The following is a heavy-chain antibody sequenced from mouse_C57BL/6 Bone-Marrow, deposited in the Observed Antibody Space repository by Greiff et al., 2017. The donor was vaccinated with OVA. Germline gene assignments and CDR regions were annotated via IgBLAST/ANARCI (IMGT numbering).Heavy chain of an antibody. Sequence: VQLQQSGAELVKPGASVKISCKASGYAFSSYWMNWVKQRPGKGLEWIEQIYPGDGDTNYNGKFKGKATLTADKSSSTAYMQLSSLTSEDSAVYFCARGYYSNFYWYFDVWGTGTTVTVSS. CDR1: GYAFSSYW. D-gene: IGHD2-5*01. J-gene: IGHJ1*03. CDR2: IYPGDGDT. V-gene: IGHV1-80*01. CDR3: ARGYYSNFYWYFDV.